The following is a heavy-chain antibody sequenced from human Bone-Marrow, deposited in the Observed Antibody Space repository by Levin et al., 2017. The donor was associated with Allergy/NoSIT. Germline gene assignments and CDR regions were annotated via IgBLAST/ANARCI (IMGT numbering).Heavy chain of an antibody. Sequence: ETLSLTCAASGFTFSNVWMTWVRQAPGKGLEWVGRIKSKTDGGTADYAAPVKGRLTISRDDSKNTLYLQMNSLENEDTAVYYCTTHSILTGSGRWYWGQGALVTVSS. D-gene: IGHD3-9*01. CDR1: GFTFSNVW. CDR2: IKSKTDGGTA. CDR3: TTHSILTGSGRWY. J-gene: IGHJ4*02. V-gene: IGHV3-15*01.